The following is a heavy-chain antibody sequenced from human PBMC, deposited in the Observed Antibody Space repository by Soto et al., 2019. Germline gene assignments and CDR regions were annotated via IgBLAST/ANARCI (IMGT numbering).Heavy chain of an antibody. J-gene: IGHJ4*02. D-gene: IGHD2-21*02. CDR3: ARGEEVVTPLSGWEGRLGY. V-gene: IGHV1-69*12. Sequence: QVQLVQSGAEVKKPGSSVKVSCKASGGTFSSYAISWVRQAPGQGLEWMGGIIPIFGTANYAQKFQGRVTITADESTSTAYMELSSLRSEDTAVYYCARGEEVVTPLSGWEGRLGYWGQGTLVTVSS. CDR2: IIPIFGTA. CDR1: GGTFSSYA.